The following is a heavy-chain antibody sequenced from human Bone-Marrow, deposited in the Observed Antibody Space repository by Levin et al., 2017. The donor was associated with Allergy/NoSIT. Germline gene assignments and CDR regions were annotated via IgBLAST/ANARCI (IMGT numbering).Heavy chain of an antibody. CDR1: GFIFSSDG. D-gene: IGHD3-16*01. V-gene: IGHV3-30*18. CDR2: ISNDGSNK. CDR3: AKERFLLDS. Sequence: GGSLRLSCAASGFIFSSDGMHWVRQAPGKGLEWVALISNDGSNKFYADPVKGRFTISRDNTKNTRYLQMNNLRPNDTAVYYCAKERFLLDSWGQGTLVTVSS. J-gene: IGHJ4*02.